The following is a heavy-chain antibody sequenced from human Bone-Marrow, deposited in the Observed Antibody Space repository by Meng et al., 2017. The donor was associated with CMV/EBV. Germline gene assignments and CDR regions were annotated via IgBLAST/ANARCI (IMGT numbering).Heavy chain of an antibody. CDR1: GFSLSTSGVG. V-gene: IGHV2-5*02. D-gene: IGHD2/OR15-2a*01. Sequence: QITWQESGPTLMKPTQTLTLICIFAGFSLSTSGVGVGWIRETPGKGLEWLALIYWDDYKRYIPTLKSRFTITKDTYKNQVVLTMTNMDPVDTDTYYCAHSPLTRFLSWGQGTLVTVSS. CDR3: AHSPLTRFLS. J-gene: IGHJ5*02. CDR2: IYWDDYK.